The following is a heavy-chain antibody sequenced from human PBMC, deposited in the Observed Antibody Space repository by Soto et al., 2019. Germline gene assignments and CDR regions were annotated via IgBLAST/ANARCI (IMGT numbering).Heavy chain of an antibody. D-gene: IGHD6-19*01. V-gene: IGHV4-31*03. J-gene: IGHJ4*02. Sequence: SETLSLTCTVSGGSISSGGYYWSWIRQHPGKGLEWIGYIYYSGSTYYNPSLKSRVTISVDTSKNQFSLKLSSVTAADTAVYYCARVLESVAGLALHPYFDYWGQGTLVTVSS. CDR2: IYYSGST. CDR3: ARVLESVAGLALHPYFDY. CDR1: GGSISSGGYY.